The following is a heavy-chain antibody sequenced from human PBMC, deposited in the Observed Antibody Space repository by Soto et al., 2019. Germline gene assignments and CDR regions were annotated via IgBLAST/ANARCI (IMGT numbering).Heavy chain of an antibody. Sequence: GGSLRLSCAASGFTFSSYSMNWVRQAPGKGLEWVSYISSSSSTIYYADSVKGRFTISRDNAKNSLYLQMNSLRDEDTAVYYCARGQAYYDILTVYYFDYWGQGTLVTVSS. J-gene: IGHJ4*02. D-gene: IGHD3-9*01. CDR1: GFTFSSYS. CDR3: ARGQAYYDILTVYYFDY. CDR2: ISSSSSTI. V-gene: IGHV3-48*02.